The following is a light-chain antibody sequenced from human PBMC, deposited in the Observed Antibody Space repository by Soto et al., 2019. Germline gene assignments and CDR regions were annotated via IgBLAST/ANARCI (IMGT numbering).Light chain of an antibody. CDR3: QQRSNWPLT. J-gene: IGKJ4*01. CDR2: AAS. CDR1: HSINTSF. V-gene: IGKV3D-20*02. Sequence: EIVLTQSPGTLSLSPGDRATLSCRASHSINTSFLAWFQQKPGQAPRLLIYAASTRATGIPDRFSGSASETDFTLTISSLEPEDFAVYYCQQRSNWPLTFGGGTKVEIK.